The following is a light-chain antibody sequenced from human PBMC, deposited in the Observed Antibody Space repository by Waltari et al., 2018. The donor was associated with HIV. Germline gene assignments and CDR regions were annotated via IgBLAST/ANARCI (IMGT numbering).Light chain of an antibody. CDR2: GDT. J-gene: IGLJ2*01. V-gene: IGLV1-40*01. CDR1: SSNIGADYF. Sequence: QSVLTQPPSVSGAPGQRVTISCTGSSSNIGADYFVHWYQQLPGAAPKLLIYGDTHRPSGVPDRFSRSKSGTSASLAITGLQAEDEADYYCQSYDSSLSGPVVFGGGTKLTVL. CDR3: QSYDSSLSGPVV.